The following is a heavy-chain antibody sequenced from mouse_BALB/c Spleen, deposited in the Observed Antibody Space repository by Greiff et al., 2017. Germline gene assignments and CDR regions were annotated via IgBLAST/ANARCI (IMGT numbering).Heavy chain of an antibody. J-gene: IGHJ2*01. CDR1: GYSITSGYY. Sequence: EVQLVESGPGLVKPSQSLSLTCSVTGYSITSGYYWNWIRQFPGNKLEWMGYISYDGSNNYNPSLKNRISITRDTSKNQFFLKLNSVTTEDTATYYCARTARGGDYFDYWGQGTTLTVSS. CDR2: ISYDGSN. CDR3: ARTARGGDYFDY. V-gene: IGHV3-6*02. D-gene: IGHD3-2*01.